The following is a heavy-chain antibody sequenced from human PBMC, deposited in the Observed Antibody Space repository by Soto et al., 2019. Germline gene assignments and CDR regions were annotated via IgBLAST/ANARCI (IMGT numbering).Heavy chain of an antibody. D-gene: IGHD5-18*01. CDR1: GGSISSYY. J-gene: IGHJ4*02. CDR3: ARAPDTAMNAYFDY. CDR2: IYYSGTN. Sequence: TSETLSLTCTVSGGSISSYYWSWIRQPPGKGLEWIGYIYYSGTNNYNPSLKSRVTISLDTSKNQFSLKLSSVTAADTALYYCARAPDTAMNAYFDYWGQGTLVTVSS. V-gene: IGHV4-59*08.